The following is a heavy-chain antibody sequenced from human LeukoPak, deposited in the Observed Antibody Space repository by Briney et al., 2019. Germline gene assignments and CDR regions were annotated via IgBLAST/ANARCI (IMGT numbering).Heavy chain of an antibody. CDR2: IYYSGRT. Sequence: SQTLSLTCTVSGGSISSDDNYWSCIRQPPGKDLEWIGYIYYSGRTYYNPSLKSRVTISVDTSKNQFSLKLSSVTAADTAVYYCSVDAYGDYDYFDYWGQGTLVTVSS. CDR3: SVDAYGDYDYFDY. CDR1: GGSISSDDNY. V-gene: IGHV4-30-4*01. J-gene: IGHJ4*02. D-gene: IGHD4-17*01.